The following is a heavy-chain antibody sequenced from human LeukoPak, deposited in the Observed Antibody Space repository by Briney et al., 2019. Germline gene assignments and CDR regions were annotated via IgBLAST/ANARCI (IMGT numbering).Heavy chain of an antibody. CDR2: INPNSGGT. CDR1: GYTFTGYY. D-gene: IGHD6-13*01. CDR3: ARVLPRIAAAGQGYFQH. Sequence: ASVKVSCKASGYTFTGYYMHWVRQAPGQGLEWMGWINPNSGGTNYAQKFQGRVTMTRDTSISTAYMELSRLRSDDTAVYYCARVLPRIAAAGQGYFQHWGQGTLVTVSS. J-gene: IGHJ1*01. V-gene: IGHV1-2*02.